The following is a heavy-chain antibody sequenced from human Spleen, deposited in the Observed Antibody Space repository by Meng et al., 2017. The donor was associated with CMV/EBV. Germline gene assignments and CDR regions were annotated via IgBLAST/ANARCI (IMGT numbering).Heavy chain of an antibody. CDR3: ARGGVVEFYYFDY. V-gene: IGHV4-61*02. CDR1: GGSIRSGSYY. D-gene: IGHD2-2*01. J-gene: IGHJ4*02. Sequence: QVQLQVSGPGLVTPSQTLSRTCTVSGGSIRSGSYYWSWIRQPAGKGLEWIGRIYTSGSTNYNPSLKSRVTISVDTSKNQFSLKLSSVTAADTAVYYCARGGVVEFYYFDYWGQGTLVTVSS. CDR2: IYTSGST.